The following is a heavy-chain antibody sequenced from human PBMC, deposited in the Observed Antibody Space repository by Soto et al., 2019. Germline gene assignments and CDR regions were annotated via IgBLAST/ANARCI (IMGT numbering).Heavy chain of an antibody. CDR1: GVSISSYY. CDR2: IYYSGST. J-gene: IGHJ4*02. CDR3: ARGVTMIVDNYEDYFDY. V-gene: IGHV4-59*01. Sequence: SETLSLTCTVSGVSISSYYWSWIRQPPGKGLEWIGYIYYSGSTNYNPSLKSRVTISVDTSKNQFSLKLSSVTAADTAVYYCARGVTMIVDNYEDYFDYWGQGTLVTVSS. D-gene: IGHD3-22*01.